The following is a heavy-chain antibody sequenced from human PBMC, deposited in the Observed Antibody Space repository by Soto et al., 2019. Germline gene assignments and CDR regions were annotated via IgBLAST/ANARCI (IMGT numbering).Heavy chain of an antibody. CDR2: ISYDGSSK. J-gene: IGHJ6*02. D-gene: IGHD4-17*01. CDR3: ARDSNDYGDYGDYYYYYGMDV. Sequence: PGGSLRLSCAASGFTFSSYAMHWVRQAPGKGLEWVAVISYDGSSKYYADSVKGRFTISRDNSKNTLYLQMNSLRAEDTAVYYCARDSNDYGDYGDYYYYYGMDVWGQGTTVTVSS. CDR1: GFTFSSYA. V-gene: IGHV3-30-3*01.